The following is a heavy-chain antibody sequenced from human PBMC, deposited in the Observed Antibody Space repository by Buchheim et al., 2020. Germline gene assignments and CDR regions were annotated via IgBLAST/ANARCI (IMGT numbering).Heavy chain of an antibody. V-gene: IGHV4-34*01. J-gene: IGHJ5*02. CDR2: INHSGST. D-gene: IGHD1-26*01. CDR1: GGSFSGYY. CDR3: ARVKEVGATSDP. Sequence: QVQLQQWGAGLLKPSETLSLTCAVYGGSFSGYYWSWIRQPPGKGLEWIGEINHSGSTNYNPSLQSRVTISVDTSKNQFSLKLSSVTTADTAVYYCARVKEVGATSDPWGQGTL.